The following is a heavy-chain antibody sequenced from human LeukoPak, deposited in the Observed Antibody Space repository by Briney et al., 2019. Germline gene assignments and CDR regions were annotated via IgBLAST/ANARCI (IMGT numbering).Heavy chain of an antibody. Sequence: SQTLSLTCTVSGGSISSGSYYWSWIRQPAGQGLEWIGRIYTSGNTNYNPSLKSRVTISVDTSKNQFSLKLSSVTAADTAVYYCAATVGFYDSSGYYAYWGQGTLVTVTS. CDR1: GGSISSGSYY. CDR2: IYTSGNT. D-gene: IGHD3-22*01. J-gene: IGHJ4*02. V-gene: IGHV4-61*02. CDR3: AATVGFYDSSGYYAY.